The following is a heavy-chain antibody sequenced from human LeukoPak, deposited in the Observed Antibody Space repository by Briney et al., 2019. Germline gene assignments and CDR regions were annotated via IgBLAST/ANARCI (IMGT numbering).Heavy chain of an antibody. CDR2: INSGSTYT. Sequence: PGGSLRLSCAASGFTFSSYMMNWVRQAPGKGLEWVSSINSGSTYTYYTESVKGRFTVSRDNAKNSLFLQMNSLRDEDTAVYYCARDRYCSSTSCYLYNYYGMDVWGQGTTVTVSS. CDR1: GFTFSSYM. D-gene: IGHD2-2*01. V-gene: IGHV3-21*01. J-gene: IGHJ6*02. CDR3: ARDRYCSSTSCYLYNYYGMDV.